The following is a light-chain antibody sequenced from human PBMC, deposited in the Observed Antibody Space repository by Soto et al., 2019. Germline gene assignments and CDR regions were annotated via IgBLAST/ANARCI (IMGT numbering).Light chain of an antibody. J-gene: IGKJ2*01. CDR3: QQSDTTPHT. V-gene: IGKV1-39*01. Sequence: DIPMTQSPSSLSGSIGDRVTITCRASQSISSYLNWYQQKKGKAPKLLIYAASSLQSGVPSRFSGSGSGTDFTLTISSLQPEDFATYYCQQSDTTPHTFGQGTKLEI. CDR2: AAS. CDR1: QSISSY.